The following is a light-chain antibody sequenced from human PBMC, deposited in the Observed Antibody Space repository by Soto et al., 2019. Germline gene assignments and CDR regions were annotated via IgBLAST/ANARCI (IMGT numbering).Light chain of an antibody. Sequence: IVMSQSPATLSVSPGERATLSCRASQSVSSNLAWYQQKPGQAPRLIVYDASKRAPGIPARFIGSGSGTDFTLTVSSLEPEDFALYYCQQRSGWPTFGQGTKVDI. V-gene: IGKV3-11*01. CDR1: QSVSSN. CDR3: QQRSGWPT. J-gene: IGKJ1*01. CDR2: DAS.